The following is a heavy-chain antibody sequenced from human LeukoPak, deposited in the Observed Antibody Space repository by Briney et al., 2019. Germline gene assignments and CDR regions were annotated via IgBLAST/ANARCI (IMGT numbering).Heavy chain of an antibody. V-gene: IGHV4-30-2*06. CDR3: ARPRQASGLFNS. J-gene: IGHJ5*01. D-gene: IGHD3-10*01. Sequence: SETLSLTCTVSGYAITSGGFSWNWIRQSPGKGLEWIGCIYDRGPAYYNPSLKSRFTISVDRPKNQFFLNVTSLTAADTAVYFCARPRQASGLFNSWGQGTLVVVSP. CDR2: IYDRGPA. CDR1: GYAITSGGFS.